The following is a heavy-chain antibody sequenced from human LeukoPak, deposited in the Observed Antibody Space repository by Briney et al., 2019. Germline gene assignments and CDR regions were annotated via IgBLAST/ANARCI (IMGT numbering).Heavy chain of an antibody. CDR2: IYYSGST. CDR1: GGSISSSSYY. V-gene: IGHV4-39*01. CDR3: ARQDSSGHCDY. Sequence: SETVSLTCTVSGGSISSSSYYWGWIRQPPGKGLEWIGSIYYSGSTYYNPSLKSRVTISVDTSKNQFSLKLSSVTAADTAVYYCARQDSSGHCDYWGQGTLVTVSS. J-gene: IGHJ4*02. D-gene: IGHD3-22*01.